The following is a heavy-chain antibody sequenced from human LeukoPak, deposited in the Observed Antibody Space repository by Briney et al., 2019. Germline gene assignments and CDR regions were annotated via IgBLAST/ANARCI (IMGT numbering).Heavy chain of an antibody. D-gene: IGHD1-26*01. CDR1: GFTFSDYY. CDR2: ISNSGNTI. J-gene: IGHJ5*02. V-gene: IGHV3-11*04. Sequence: GGSLRLSCAASGFTFSDYYMSWIRQAPGKGLEWVSYISNSGNTIYYADSVKGRFTISRDNGKNSLYLQINNLRAEDTAVYFCARDFTGWELPNRFDHWGQGTLVTVSS. CDR3: ARDFTGWELPNRFDH.